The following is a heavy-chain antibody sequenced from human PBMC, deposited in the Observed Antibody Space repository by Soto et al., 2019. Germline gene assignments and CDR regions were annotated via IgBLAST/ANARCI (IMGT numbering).Heavy chain of an antibody. V-gene: IGHV1-69*01. CDR1: GGTFSSDA. Sequence: QVQLVQSGAEVKKPGSSVKVSCKASGGTFSSDAISWVRQAPGQGLEWMGGIIPIFGTANYAQKFQGRVTITADESTSTAYMELSSLRSEDTAVYYCARGRPPYYYDSSGYHYRFDYWGQGTLVTVSS. CDR2: IIPIFGTA. J-gene: IGHJ4*02. D-gene: IGHD3-22*01. CDR3: ARGRPPYYYDSSGYHYRFDY.